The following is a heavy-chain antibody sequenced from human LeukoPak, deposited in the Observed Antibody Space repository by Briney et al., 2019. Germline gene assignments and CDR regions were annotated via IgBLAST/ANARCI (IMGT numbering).Heavy chain of an antibody. CDR3: VREPRITMISYMDV. CDR1: GGTFSSYA. Sequence: GSSVKVSCKASGGTFSSYAISWVRQAPGQGLEWMGRIIPIFGTANYAQKFQGRVTITTDESTSTAYMELSSLRSEDTAVYYCVREPRITMISYMDVWGKGTTVTVSS. V-gene: IGHV1-69*05. CDR2: IIPIFGTA. D-gene: IGHD3-22*01. J-gene: IGHJ6*03.